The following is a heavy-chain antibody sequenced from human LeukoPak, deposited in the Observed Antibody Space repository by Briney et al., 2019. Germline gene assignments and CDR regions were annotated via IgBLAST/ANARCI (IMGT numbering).Heavy chain of an antibody. CDR3: ARRRGRYSGDAFDI. CDR2: IYPGDSDT. D-gene: IGHD1-26*01. J-gene: IGHJ3*02. CDR1: GYSFTSYW. Sequence: GAYLKTSCKGSGYSFTSYWIGRVRQMPGKGLEWMRFIYPGDSDTRYSPSFQGQVTISADKSMSTASLQWSSLKASDTAMYYCARRRGRYSGDAFDIWGQGTMVTVSS. V-gene: IGHV5-51*01.